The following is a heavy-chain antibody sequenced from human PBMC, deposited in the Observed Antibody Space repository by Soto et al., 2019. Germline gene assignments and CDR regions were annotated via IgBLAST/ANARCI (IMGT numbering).Heavy chain of an antibody. Sequence: GGALRLSCAASGFTFSSYAMTWVRQAPGKGLEWVSVISGSGGSTYFADSVKGRFTISRDNSKNTLYLQMSSLRAEDTALYYCAKESDSSGYYLDYWGQGTLVTVSS. J-gene: IGHJ4*02. CDR3: AKESDSSGYYLDY. CDR1: GFTFSSYA. V-gene: IGHV3-23*01. D-gene: IGHD3-22*01. CDR2: ISGSGGST.